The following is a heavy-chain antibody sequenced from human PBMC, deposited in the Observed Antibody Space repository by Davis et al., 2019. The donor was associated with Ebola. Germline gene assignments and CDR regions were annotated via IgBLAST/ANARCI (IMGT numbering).Heavy chain of an antibody. CDR2: IRSKAYGGTA. CDR3: TRVGAKWELLYYFDY. D-gene: IGHD1-26*01. Sequence: PGGSLRLSCAASGFTFSSYWISWVRQTPGKGLEWVGLIRSKAYGGTAEYAASVKGRFTISRDDSKSIAYLQMKSLKAEDTAVYYCTRVGAKWELLYYFDYWGRGTLVTVSS. CDR1: GFTFSSYW. V-gene: IGHV3-49*04. J-gene: IGHJ4*02.